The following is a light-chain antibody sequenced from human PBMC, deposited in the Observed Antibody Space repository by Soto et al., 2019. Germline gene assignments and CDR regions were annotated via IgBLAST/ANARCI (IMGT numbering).Light chain of an antibody. CDR3: QKYNSAPWT. V-gene: IGKV1-27*01. CDR2: AAS. CDR1: QGISNY. Sequence: DIPMTQSPSSLAASVGDRITITCRASQGISNYLAWYQQKPGKVPKLLIYAASTLQSGVPSRFSGSGSGTDFTLTISSLQPEDVATYYCQKYNSAPWTFGQGTKVEIK. J-gene: IGKJ1*01.